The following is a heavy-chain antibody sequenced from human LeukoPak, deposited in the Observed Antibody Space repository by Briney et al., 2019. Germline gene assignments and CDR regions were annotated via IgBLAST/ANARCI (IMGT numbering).Heavy chain of an antibody. J-gene: IGHJ4*02. V-gene: IGHV3-7*01. Sequence: SGGSLRLSCAASGFIFTGYFMSWVRQAPGKGLEWVASMKHDGSEKYYVDSVRGRFTISRDNTKNLLYLQMSSLRAEDTAVYYCATDRGWRTSGYYLYYFAYWGQGTLVTFSS. D-gene: IGHD3-3*01. CDR2: MKHDGSEK. CDR1: GFIFTGYF. CDR3: ATDRGWRTSGYYLYYFAY.